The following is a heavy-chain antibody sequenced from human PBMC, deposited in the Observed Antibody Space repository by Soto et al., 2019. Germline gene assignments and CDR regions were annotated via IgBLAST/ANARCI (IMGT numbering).Heavy chain of an antibody. V-gene: IGHV4-61*01. CDR3: ARLASPTVVVTYHVFDF. J-gene: IGHJ3*01. D-gene: IGHD2-21*02. Sequence: SETLSLTCTVSGGSVSSGNYYCSWIRQPPGKGLEWIGYFYYTGTTNYNPSLNSRVTISLDTSKNQFSLRLTSVTAADTAVYYCARLASPTVVVTYHVFDFWGRGTMVTVSS. CDR2: FYYTGTT. CDR1: GGSVSSGNYY.